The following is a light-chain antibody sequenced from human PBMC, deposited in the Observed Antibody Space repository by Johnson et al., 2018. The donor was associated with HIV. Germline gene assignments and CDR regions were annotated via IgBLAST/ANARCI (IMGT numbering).Light chain of an antibody. J-gene: IGLJ1*01. CDR1: SSNIGNNY. CDR3: GTWDSSLSAV. Sequence: QSVLTQPPSVSAAPGQKVTISCSGSSSNIGNNYVSWYQQLPGTAPKLLIYENNKRPSGIPDRFSGSKSGTSATLGITGLQTGDEADYYCGTWDSSLSAVSGTGTKVTVL. CDR2: ENN. V-gene: IGLV1-51*02.